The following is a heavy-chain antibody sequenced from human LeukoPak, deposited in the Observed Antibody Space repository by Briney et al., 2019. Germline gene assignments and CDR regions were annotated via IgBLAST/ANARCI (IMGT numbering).Heavy chain of an antibody. CDR1: GGSISSGRLY. Sequence: KPSETLSLTCTVSGGSISSGRLYWGWIRQPPGKGLEWIGSIYYSGSTYYNPTLKDRVTISVDMSKNQFSLKLSSVTDADTAVYYCARHPKQWELLNYFDYWGQGTLVTVSS. CDR3: ARHPKQWELLNYFDY. V-gene: IGHV4-39*01. D-gene: IGHD1-26*01. J-gene: IGHJ4*02. CDR2: IYYSGST.